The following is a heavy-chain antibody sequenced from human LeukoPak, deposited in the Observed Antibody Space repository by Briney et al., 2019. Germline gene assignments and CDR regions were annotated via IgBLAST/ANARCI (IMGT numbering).Heavy chain of an antibody. J-gene: IGHJ6*02. V-gene: IGHV1-8*01. Sequence: GASVKVSCQASGYTFTSYVINWVRQATGQGLEWMGWMNPNSGNTGYAQKFQGRVTMTRNTSISTAYMELSSLRSEDTAVYYCARGKPENHYYGSGRPYGMDVWGQGTTVTVSS. CDR1: GYTFTSYV. CDR2: MNPNSGNT. CDR3: ARGKPENHYYGSGRPYGMDV. D-gene: IGHD3-10*01.